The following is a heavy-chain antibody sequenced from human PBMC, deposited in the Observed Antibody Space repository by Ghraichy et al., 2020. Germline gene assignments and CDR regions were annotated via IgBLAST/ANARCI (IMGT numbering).Heavy chain of an antibody. CDR3: ARDYDTTGYFFYGMDV. CDR1: GFTFSTYS. CDR2: ITSSSTYI. Sequence: GESLNISCAASGFTFSTYSMNWVRQAPGKGLEWVSSITSSSTYIYYSDSLKGRFTISRDNAKNSLYLQMNSLRAEDTSVYYCARDYDTTGYFFYGMDVWSQGTTVTVSS. V-gene: IGHV3-21*01. J-gene: IGHJ6*02. D-gene: IGHD3-22*01.